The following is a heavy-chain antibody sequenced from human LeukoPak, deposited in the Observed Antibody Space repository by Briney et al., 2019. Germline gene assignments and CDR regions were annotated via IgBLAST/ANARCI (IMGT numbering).Heavy chain of an antibody. CDR3: ARAYSYGSDYYYGMDV. CDR2: ISGYNGNT. CDR1: GYTFTSYG. Sequence: GASVKVSCKASGYTFTSYGISWVRQAPGQGLEWMGWISGYNGNTKYAYKVQGRVTMTTDTSTGTAYMELRSLRSDDTAVYYCARAYSYGSDYYYGMDVWGQGTTVTVSS. V-gene: IGHV1-18*01. D-gene: IGHD5-18*01. J-gene: IGHJ6*02.